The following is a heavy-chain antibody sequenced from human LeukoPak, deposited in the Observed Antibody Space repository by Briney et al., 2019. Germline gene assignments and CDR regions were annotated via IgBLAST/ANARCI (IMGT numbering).Heavy chain of an antibody. J-gene: IGHJ1*01. CDR1: GYTFTSYD. CDR3: ARGQSHYYDSSGYYYPKYFQH. V-gene: IGHV1-8*01. CDR2: MNPNSGNT. D-gene: IGHD3-22*01. Sequence: ASVKVSRKASGYTFTSYDINWVRQATGQGLEWVGWMNPNSGNTGYAQKFQGRVTMTRNTSISTAYMELSSLRSEDTAVYYCARGQSHYYDSSGYYYPKYFQHWGQGTLVTVSS.